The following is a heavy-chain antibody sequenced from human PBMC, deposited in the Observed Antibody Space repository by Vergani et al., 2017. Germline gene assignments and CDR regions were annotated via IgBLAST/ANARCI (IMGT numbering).Heavy chain of an antibody. J-gene: IGHJ4*02. CDR3: AKHFRGWGIDY. CDR1: GFTLSNYD. Sequence: QVQLVESGGGVVQRGGSLRLSCATSGFTLSNYDMQWIRQGPGKGLEFVAFIQFAGSNQYYADSVKGRFTLSRDFSKKPLYLQMNSLRTDDTATYYCAKHFRGWGIDYWGQGTQVIVSS. D-gene: IGHD3-16*01. V-gene: IGHV3-30*02. CDR2: IQFAGSNQ.